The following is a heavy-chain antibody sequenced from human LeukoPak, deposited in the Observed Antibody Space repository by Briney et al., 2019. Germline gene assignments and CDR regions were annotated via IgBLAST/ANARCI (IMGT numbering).Heavy chain of an antibody. D-gene: IGHD3-9*01. CDR2: IYYSGST. CDR1: GGSISSGDYY. V-gene: IGHV4-30-4*02. CDR3: ARARRYDILTGYYEGDPNWFDP. Sequence: PSETLSLTCTVSGGSISSGDYYWSWIRQPPGKGLEWIGYIYYSGSTYYNPSLKSRVTISVDTSKNQFSLKLSSVTAADTAVYYCARARRYDILTGYYEGDPNWFDPWGQGTLVTVSS. J-gene: IGHJ5*02.